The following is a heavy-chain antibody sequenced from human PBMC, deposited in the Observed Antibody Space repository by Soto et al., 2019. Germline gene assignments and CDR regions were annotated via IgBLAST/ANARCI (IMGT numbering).Heavy chain of an antibody. D-gene: IGHD4-17*01. CDR2: IYSSGST. CDR3: ARVLWSTVSPTRDSWFAP. J-gene: IGHJ5*02. Sequence: QVQLQESGPGLVKPSQTLSLTCTVSGGSISSGGYYWSWIRQHPGKGLEWIGYIYSSGSTFYNPSLQSRVTISVDTSKNHFSLNLNSVTAADTAVYYCARVLWSTVSPTRDSWFAPWGQGALVTVSS. CDR1: GGSISSGGYY. V-gene: IGHV4-31*03.